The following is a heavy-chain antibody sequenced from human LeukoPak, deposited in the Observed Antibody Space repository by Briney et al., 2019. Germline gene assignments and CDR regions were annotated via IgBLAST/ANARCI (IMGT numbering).Heavy chain of an antibody. Sequence: PGGSLRLSCAASGFTFSSYSMNWVRQAPGKGLEWVSHISSSGSTIYYADSVKGRFTISRDNAKNSLYLQMNSLRSEDTAVYYCAGTLAAVAGTTLLDYWGQGTLVTVSS. CDR2: ISSSGSTI. V-gene: IGHV3-48*04. CDR3: AGTLAAVAGTTLLDY. D-gene: IGHD6-19*01. CDR1: GFTFSSYS. J-gene: IGHJ4*02.